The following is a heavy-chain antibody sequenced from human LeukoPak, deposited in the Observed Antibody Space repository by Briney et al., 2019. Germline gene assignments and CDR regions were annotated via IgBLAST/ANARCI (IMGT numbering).Heavy chain of an antibody. V-gene: IGHV3-23*01. CDR2: ISGSGGST. J-gene: IGHJ4*02. CDR1: GFTFSSYA. CDR3: AKDGGSAVAGTGGDY. D-gene: IGHD6-19*01. Sequence: GGSLRLSCAASGFTFSSYAMSWVRQAPGKGLEWVSAISGSGGSTYYADSVKGRFTISRDNFKNTLYLQMNSLRAEDTAVYYCAKDGGSAVAGTGGDYWGQGTLVTVSS.